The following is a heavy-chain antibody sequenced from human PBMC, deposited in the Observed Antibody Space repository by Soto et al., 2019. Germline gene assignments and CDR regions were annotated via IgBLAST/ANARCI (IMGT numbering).Heavy chain of an antibody. V-gene: IGHV4-31*03. CDR1: GGSISSGDYY. CDR2: IYYSGST. Sequence: QVQLQESGPGLVKPSQTLSLTCTVSGGSISSGDYYWSWIRQHPGKGLEWIGYIYYSGSTYYNPSLKSRVTISVDTSKNQFSLKLSSVPAAHTAVYYYARWWSGSRQGFDPWGQGTQVTVSS. J-gene: IGHJ5*02. D-gene: IGHD3-3*01. CDR3: ARWWSGSRQGFDP.